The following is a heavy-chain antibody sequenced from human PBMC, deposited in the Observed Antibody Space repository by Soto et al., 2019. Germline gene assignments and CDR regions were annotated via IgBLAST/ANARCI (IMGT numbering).Heavy chain of an antibody. CDR2: LYWDDDE. Sequence: KESGPTLVKPTQTLTLTCTFSGFSLSTTEVGVGWIRQPPGKALEWLGILYWDDDERYSPSLESRLTITKDTAKNQVVLTLTTMDPVDTATYYCAHTPPSATATRGGTFDRWGQGTLVSVSS. V-gene: IGHV2-5*02. J-gene: IGHJ4*02. CDR3: AHTPPSATATRGGTFDR. D-gene: IGHD1-26*01. CDR1: GFSLSTTEVG.